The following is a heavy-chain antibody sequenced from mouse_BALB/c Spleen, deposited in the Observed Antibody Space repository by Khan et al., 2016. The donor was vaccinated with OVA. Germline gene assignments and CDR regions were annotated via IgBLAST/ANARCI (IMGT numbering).Heavy chain of an antibody. D-gene: IGHD2-3*01. CDR1: GFSLTTYG. Sequence: QVQLKQSGPGLVAPSQSLSITCTVSGFSLTTYGVNWIRQPPGKGLEWLGVIWGDGSTNYHSALISRLSISKDNSKSHVFLKLNSLQTDDTATYYCAEWGDGSNYAMDYWGQGTSVTVSS. V-gene: IGHV2-3*01. CDR2: IWGDGST. CDR3: AEWGDGSNYAMDY. J-gene: IGHJ4*01.